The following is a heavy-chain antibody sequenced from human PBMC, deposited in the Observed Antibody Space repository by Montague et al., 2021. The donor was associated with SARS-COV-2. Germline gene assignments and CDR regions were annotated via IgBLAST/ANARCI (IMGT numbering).Heavy chain of an antibody. V-gene: IGHV4-39*01. CDR3: ARTATTWSFDY. CDR1: GDSISSRSYI. Sequence: SETLSLTCTVSGDSISSRSYIWGWIRQPPGKGPEWIGSIYYSGSTYYXPSLKSRVAISVDTSKNQFSLKMNSVTAADTAVYYCARTATTWSFDYWGQGTLVTVSS. J-gene: IGHJ4*02. D-gene: IGHD1-14*01. CDR2: IYYSGST.